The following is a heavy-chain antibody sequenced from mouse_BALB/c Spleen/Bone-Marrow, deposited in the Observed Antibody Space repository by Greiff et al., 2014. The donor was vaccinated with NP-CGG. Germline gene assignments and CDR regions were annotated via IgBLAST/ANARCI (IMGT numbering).Heavy chain of an antibody. Sequence: VQLQQSGPELVRPGVSVKISCKGSGYKFTDYAMHWVKQSHAKSLEWIGLISTYSGNTHYNQKFKGKATITVDKSSSTAYMELARLTSEDSAIYYCARNFYGSAYFDFWGQGSTLTVSS. J-gene: IGHJ2*01. CDR1: GYKFTDYA. D-gene: IGHD1-1*01. CDR3: ARNFYGSAYFDF. V-gene: IGHV1-67*01. CDR2: ISTYSGNT.